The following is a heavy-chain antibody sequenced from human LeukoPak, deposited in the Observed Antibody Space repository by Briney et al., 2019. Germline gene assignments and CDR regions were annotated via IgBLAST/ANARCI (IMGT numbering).Heavy chain of an antibody. J-gene: IGHJ4*02. CDR1: GFTFSNYG. Sequence: PGGSLRLSCAASGFTFSNYGMNWVRQAPGKGLEWVSVISGSGGSTYYADSVKGRFTISRDNSKNTLYLQMNSLRAEDTAVYYCAKNPFGEFGGAVDYWGQGTLVIVSS. D-gene: IGHD3-10*01. CDR3: AKNPFGEFGGAVDY. CDR2: ISGSGGST. V-gene: IGHV3-23*01.